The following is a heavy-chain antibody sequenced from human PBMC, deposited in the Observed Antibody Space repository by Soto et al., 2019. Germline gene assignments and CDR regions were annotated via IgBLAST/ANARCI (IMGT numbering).Heavy chain of an antibody. CDR3: ARLWGISSRAEFDP. J-gene: IGHJ5*02. V-gene: IGHV4-39*01. Sequence: QLQLQESGPGLVKPSETLSLTCTVSGGSISSSSYYWGWIRQPPGKGLEWIGSIYYSGSTYYNPSLKSRVTISVDTSKNQFSLKLSSVTAADTAVYYCARLWGISSRAEFDPWGQGTLVTVSS. D-gene: IGHD3-16*01. CDR1: GGSISSSSYY. CDR2: IYYSGST.